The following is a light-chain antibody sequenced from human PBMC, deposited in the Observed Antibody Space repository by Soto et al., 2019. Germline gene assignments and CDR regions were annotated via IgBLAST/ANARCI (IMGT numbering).Light chain of an antibody. CDR2: DAS. CDR3: QQYGNSPRT. J-gene: IGKJ1*01. CDR1: QSVSSSY. Sequence: EIVLTQSPGTLSLSPGERVTLSCRASQSVSSSYLAWYQQRPGQAPRLLIYDASNRATGIPERFSCSGSAIYFTLTISRLEPEDFAVYCCQQYGNSPRTFGQGTKVEIK. V-gene: IGKV3-20*01.